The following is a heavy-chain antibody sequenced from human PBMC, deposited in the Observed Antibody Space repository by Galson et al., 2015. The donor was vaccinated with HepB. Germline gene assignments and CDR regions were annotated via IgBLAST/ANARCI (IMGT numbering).Heavy chain of an antibody. Sequence: SLRLSCAASGFTFSNYAMKWVRQAPGKGLEWVSTISGSGTITYYADSAKGRFTISRDNSKNTMYLQMDTLRVDDTAVYYCAKDPSSSSGWYFDLWGRGTLVTVSS. CDR2: ISGSGTIT. V-gene: IGHV3-23*01. J-gene: IGHJ2*01. CDR1: GFTFSNYA. CDR3: AKDPSSSSGWYFDL. D-gene: IGHD6-6*01.